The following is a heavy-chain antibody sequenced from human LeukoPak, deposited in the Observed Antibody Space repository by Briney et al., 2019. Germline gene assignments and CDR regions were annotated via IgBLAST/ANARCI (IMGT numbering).Heavy chain of an antibody. CDR3: ARDRQRRLYDSQARDTFDI. J-gene: IGHJ3*02. CDR1: GFTFSSYG. CDR2: ISGSVDST. D-gene: IGHD3-22*01. V-gene: IGHV3-23*01. Sequence: GGTLRLSCAASGFTFSSYGMSWVRQAPRKGLEWVSPISGSVDSTYYADSVKGRFTISRDNSKNTLYLQMNSLRADDTAVYYCARDRQRRLYDSQARDTFDIWGQGTMVTVSS.